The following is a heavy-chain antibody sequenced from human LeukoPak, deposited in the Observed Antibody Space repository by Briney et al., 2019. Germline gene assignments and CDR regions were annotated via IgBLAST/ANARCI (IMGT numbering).Heavy chain of an antibody. CDR1: GFTFSSYS. V-gene: IGHV3-48*01. Sequence: GGSLRLSCAASGFTFSSYSMNWVRQAPGKGLEWVSYISSSSSTIYYADSVKGRSTISRDNAKNSLYLQMNSLGAEDTAVYYCARDDYSNYPDYWGQGTLVTVSS. J-gene: IGHJ4*02. CDR2: ISSSSSTI. CDR3: ARDDYSNYPDY. D-gene: IGHD4-11*01.